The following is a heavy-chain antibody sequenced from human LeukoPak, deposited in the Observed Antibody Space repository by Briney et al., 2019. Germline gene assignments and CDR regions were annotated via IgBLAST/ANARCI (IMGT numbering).Heavy chain of an antibody. Sequence: PGGSLRLSCTASRLTLSTYAMNWVRQAPGKGLEWVSSISSGGDNTHYADSVKGRFTISRDNSKNTLYLQMNSLRADDTAIYYCVRRGYSYGVFDYWGQGTLVTVSS. CDR2: ISSGGDNT. CDR1: RLTLSTYA. CDR3: VRRGYSYGVFDY. V-gene: IGHV3-23*01. D-gene: IGHD5-18*01. J-gene: IGHJ4*02.